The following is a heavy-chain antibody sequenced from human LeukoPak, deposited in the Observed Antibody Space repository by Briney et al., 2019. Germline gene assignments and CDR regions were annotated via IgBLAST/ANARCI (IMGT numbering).Heavy chain of an antibody. CDR1: GYTFTGYL. CDR2: INPNTGAT. Sequence: GASVKVSCKASGYTFTGYLIHWVRQAPGQGLEYMGWINPNTGATEYALKFRGRVTMTRDTSTSTASMELSRLRSDDTAVYFCGRDLSTSATWELDHWGQGTLVTVPS. V-gene: IGHV1-2*02. CDR3: GRDLSTSATWELDH. J-gene: IGHJ4*02. D-gene: IGHD6-25*01.